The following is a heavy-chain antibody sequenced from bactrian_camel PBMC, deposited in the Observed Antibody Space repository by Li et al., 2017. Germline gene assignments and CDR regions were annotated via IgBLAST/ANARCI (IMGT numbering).Heavy chain of an antibody. CDR2: IYRNGAT. J-gene: IGHJ4*01. V-gene: IGHV3S26*01. CDR1: EAAYSDSC. Sequence: QLVESGGGSVQAGGFLRLSCAASEAAYSDSCMGWFRQAPGKGREGIAAIYRNGATVYEDSVKGRFTISKDNAKHTLYLQMNSLKPEDSAVYYCAAGWGCTEREGINYWGQGTQVTVS. CDR3: AAGWGCTEREGINY. D-gene: IGHD3*01.